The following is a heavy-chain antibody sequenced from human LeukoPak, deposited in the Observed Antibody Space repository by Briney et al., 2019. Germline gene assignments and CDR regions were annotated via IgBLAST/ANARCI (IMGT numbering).Heavy chain of an antibody. Sequence: GGSLRLSCAASGFTFGDYWMHWVRQAPGEGLVWVSRINTDGSSTSDADSVRGRVTISRDNGKSTLHLQMNSLSAEDTAVYYCARAGYCSGGSCYFDYWGQGTQVIVSS. D-gene: IGHD2-15*01. V-gene: IGHV3-74*01. CDR1: GFTFGDYW. J-gene: IGHJ4*02. CDR2: INTDGSST. CDR3: ARAGYCSGGSCYFDY.